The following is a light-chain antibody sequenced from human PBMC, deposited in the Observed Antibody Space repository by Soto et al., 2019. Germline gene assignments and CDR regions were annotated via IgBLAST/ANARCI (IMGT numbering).Light chain of an antibody. J-gene: IGKJ1*01. CDR2: DAS. V-gene: IGKV1-5*01. CDR3: QQYNRIVT. Sequence: DIPMTQSPSTPSASVGDRVTITCRASQSISSWLAWYQQKPGKAPKLLIYDASSLESGVPSRFSGSGSGTEFTLTISSLQPDDFATYYCQQYNRIVTFGQGTKVDI. CDR1: QSISSW.